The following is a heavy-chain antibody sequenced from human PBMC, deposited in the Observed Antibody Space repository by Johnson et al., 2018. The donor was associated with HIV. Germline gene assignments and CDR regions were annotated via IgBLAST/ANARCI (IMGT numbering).Heavy chain of an antibody. Sequence: VQLVESGGGVVQPGRSLRLSCAASGFTFSSYGVHWVRQAPGKGLEWVSLISYDGSSKCHGESEKGRVTISGDTPNNTRHLQLSSQRVDGTAVNYCPKAQAFRGAFDIWAKGQWSSSLQ. J-gene: IGHJ3*02. V-gene: IGHV3-30*19. CDR3: PKAQAFRGAFDI. CDR2: ISYDGSSK. D-gene: IGHD2/OR15-2a*01. CDR1: GFTFSSYG.